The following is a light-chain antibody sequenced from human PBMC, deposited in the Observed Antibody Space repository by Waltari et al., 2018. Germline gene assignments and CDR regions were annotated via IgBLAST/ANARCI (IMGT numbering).Light chain of an antibody. CDR2: DVG. J-gene: IGLJ1*01. CDR1: STDVGAYHF. Sequence: QSALTQPASVSGSPGQSITTSCPGPSTDVGAYHFVSWYPQHPDKVPKLILYDVGNRPSGISHRFSASKSGNTASLTISGLQEEDEGEYYCSSYTTSTTLLFGTGTRLTVL. V-gene: IGLV2-14*01. CDR3: SSYTTSTTLL.